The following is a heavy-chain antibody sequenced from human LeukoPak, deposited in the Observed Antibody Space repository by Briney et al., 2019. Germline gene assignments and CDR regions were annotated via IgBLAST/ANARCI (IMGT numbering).Heavy chain of an antibody. J-gene: IGHJ5*02. CDR3: ARLFGSGSYYRWFDP. Sequence: PSETLSLTCTVSNYSISSGYFWGWIRQPPGEGLEWIGNIYHSANTYYNPFLKSRVTMSVDTSKNQFSLKLSSATAADPAVYSCARLFGSGSYYRWFDPWGQGTLVTVSS. CDR1: NYSISSGYF. V-gene: IGHV4-38-2*02. CDR2: IYHSANT. D-gene: IGHD3-10*01.